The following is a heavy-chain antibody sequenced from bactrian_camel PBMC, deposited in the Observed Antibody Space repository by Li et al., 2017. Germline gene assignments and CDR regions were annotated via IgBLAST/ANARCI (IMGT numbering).Heavy chain of an antibody. J-gene: IGHJ4*01. CDR1: GYYEGLHC. D-gene: IGHD6*01. CDR3: AADRRWRFGSRWYDQSEYTS. V-gene: IGHV3S63*01. CDR2: IDTSGHRT. Sequence: VQLVESGGGSVQAGGSLRLSCAATGYYEGLHCMAWFRQGLGNKREGVAMIDTSGHRTYYADSVNGRFTVSQDNAKNTVHLQMNGLEPEDTAVYYCAADRRWRFGSRWYDQSEYTSWGQGTQVTVS.